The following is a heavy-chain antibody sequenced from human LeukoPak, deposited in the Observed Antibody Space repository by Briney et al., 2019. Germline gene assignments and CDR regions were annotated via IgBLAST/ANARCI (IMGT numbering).Heavy chain of an antibody. Sequence: GASVKVSCKASGYAFTRHYMHWVRQAPGQGLEWMGWINPNSGGTNYAQKFQGRVTMTRDTSISTAYMELSRLRSDDTAVYYCARGQIVGARLPVTDYWGQGTLVTVSS. J-gene: IGHJ4*02. D-gene: IGHD1-26*01. CDR2: INPNSGGT. CDR1: GYAFTRHY. CDR3: ARGQIVGARLPVTDY. V-gene: IGHV1-2*02.